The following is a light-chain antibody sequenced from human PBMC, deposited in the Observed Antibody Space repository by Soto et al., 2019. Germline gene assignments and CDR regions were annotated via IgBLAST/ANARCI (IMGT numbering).Light chain of an antibody. CDR1: TSNIGSHT. CDR2: TNN. CDR3: ATWDDSLKGV. Sequence: QSVLTQPPSASGTPGQRVTISCSGSTSNIGSHTVNWYQHVPGTAPKLLITTNNQRPSGVPDRFSGFKSGSSASLVISGLQSEGEADYYCATWDDSLKGVFGTGTKVTVL. V-gene: IGLV1-44*01. J-gene: IGLJ1*01.